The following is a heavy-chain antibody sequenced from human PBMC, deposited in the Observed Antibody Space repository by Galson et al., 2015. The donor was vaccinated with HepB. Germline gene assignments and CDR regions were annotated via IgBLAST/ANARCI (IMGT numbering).Heavy chain of an antibody. CDR1: GFTFSSYW. J-gene: IGHJ2*01. V-gene: IGHV3-74*01. CDR2: IKRDGTTT. CDR3: ARSLLDDDHSAWRHFDL. D-gene: IGHD1-1*01. Sequence: SLRLSCAASGFTFSSYWMCWVRQAPGKGLVWVSRIKRDGTTTTYADSVKGRFTISRDNAKNTLYLEMHSLTAEDTAMYYCARSLLDDDHSAWRHFDLWGRGTLVTVSS.